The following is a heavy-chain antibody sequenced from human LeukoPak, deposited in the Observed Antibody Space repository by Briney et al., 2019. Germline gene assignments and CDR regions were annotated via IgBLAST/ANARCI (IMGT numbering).Heavy chain of an antibody. Sequence: GGSLRLSCAASGFTFSRFGMHWVRHAPGKGLEWVAVIWYDGSNKYYADSVKGRFTISRDNSKNTLYLEMNSLRAEDTAVYYCARGYYYDSSGYWDYYFDYWGQGTLVSVSS. D-gene: IGHD3-22*01. CDR3: ARGYYYDSSGYWDYYFDY. V-gene: IGHV3-33*01. CDR2: IWYDGSNK. CDR1: GFTFSRFG. J-gene: IGHJ4*02.